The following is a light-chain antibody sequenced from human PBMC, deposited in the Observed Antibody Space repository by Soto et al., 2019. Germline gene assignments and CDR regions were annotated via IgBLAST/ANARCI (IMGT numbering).Light chain of an antibody. V-gene: IGKV3-20*01. Sequence: EIVLTQSPGTLSLSPGERATLSCRASYSVSSNYLAWYQQKPGQAPRLLISGASSGATGISDRFSGSGSGTDFTLTISRLEPEDFAVYYCQQYGSSWTFGQGTKVELK. J-gene: IGKJ1*01. CDR1: YSVSSNY. CDR3: QQYGSSWT. CDR2: GAS.